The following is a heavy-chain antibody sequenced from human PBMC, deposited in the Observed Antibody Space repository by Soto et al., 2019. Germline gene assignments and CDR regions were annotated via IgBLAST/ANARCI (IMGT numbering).Heavy chain of an antibody. J-gene: IGHJ4*02. CDR3: AGMFWFGDLLFDY. Sequence: SETLSLTCAAYGGSFSGYYWSWIRQPPGKGLEWIGEINHSGSTNYNPSLKSRVTISADTSKNQYSLRLSSVTAADTAVYFCAGMFWFGDLLFDYWGPGTLVTVSS. V-gene: IGHV4-34*01. CDR1: GGSFSGYY. CDR2: INHSGST. D-gene: IGHD3-10*01.